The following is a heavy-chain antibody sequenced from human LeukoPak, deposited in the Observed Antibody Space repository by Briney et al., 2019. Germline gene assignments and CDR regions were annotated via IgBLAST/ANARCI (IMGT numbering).Heavy chain of an antibody. CDR2: INWDGGSR. V-gene: IGHV3-43*01. D-gene: IGHD5-18*01. Sequence: GGSLRLSCAASGFMFDDYTMHWVRQAPGKGLGWVSLINWDGGSRYHAASVKGRFTVSRDNSKNSLYLQMNSLRTEDTALYYCAKGDVDSPMNFYHWGQGTLVTVSS. J-gene: IGHJ4*02. CDR3: AKGDVDSPMNFYH. CDR1: GFMFDDYT.